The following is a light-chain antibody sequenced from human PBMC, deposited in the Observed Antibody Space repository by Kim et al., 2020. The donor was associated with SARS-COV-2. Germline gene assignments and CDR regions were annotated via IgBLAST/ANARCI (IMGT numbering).Light chain of an antibody. CDR3: LLYYGGAQV. CDR2: STR. Sequence: PGGTVTPPCTSSTVAVTSAYYPHWFQQRPGPAPTTLIYSTRNPHASAPARFSGSLLGGKAALTLSGVQPEAEAEYYRLLYYGGAQVFGGGTQLTVL. CDR1: TVAVTSAYY. J-gene: IGLJ3*02. V-gene: IGLV7-43*01.